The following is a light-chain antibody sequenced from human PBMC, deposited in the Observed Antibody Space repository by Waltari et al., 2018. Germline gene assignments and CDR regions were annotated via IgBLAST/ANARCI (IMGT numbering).Light chain of an antibody. J-gene: IGKJ4*01. V-gene: IGKV3-11*01. CDR1: QSVSNY. CDR2: DAS. Sequence: EIVLTQSPATLSLSPGERATLSCRASQSVSNYLAWYQQKPGQAPRLLIYDASNRATGITARFSGSGSGTDFTLTISSLEPEDFAVYFCQQRGKWPQVTFGGGTKVEI. CDR3: QQRGKWPQVT.